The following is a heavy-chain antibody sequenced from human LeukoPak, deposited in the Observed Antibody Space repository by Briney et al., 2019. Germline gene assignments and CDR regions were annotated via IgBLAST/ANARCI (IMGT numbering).Heavy chain of an antibody. V-gene: IGHV3-23*01. CDR2: ISGSGGST. CDR3: AKARRIAVAYFDY. Sequence: ETLSLTCAVSGGSVSNGNWWSWVRQAPGKGLEWVSAISGSGGSTYYADSVKGRFTISRDNSKNTLYLQMNSLRAEDTAVYYCAKARRIAVAYFDYWGQGTLVTVSS. J-gene: IGHJ4*02. CDR1: GGSVSNGN. D-gene: IGHD6-19*01.